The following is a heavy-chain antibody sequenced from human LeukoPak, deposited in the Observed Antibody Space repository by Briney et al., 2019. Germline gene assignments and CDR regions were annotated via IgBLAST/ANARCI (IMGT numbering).Heavy chain of an antibody. CDR1: GYILTDYY. CDR3: ARGPLEYCSGGTCYSGRNWFDP. CDR2: INPNSGDT. V-gene: IGHV1-2*02. D-gene: IGHD2-15*01. J-gene: IGHJ5*02. Sequence: ASVKVSCKASGYILTDYYMHWVRQAPGQGLEWMGWINPNSGDTNYAQKFQGRVTMTRDTSISTVYMELRRLRYVDTAAYYCARGPLEYCSGGTCYSGRNWFDPWGQGTLVTVSS.